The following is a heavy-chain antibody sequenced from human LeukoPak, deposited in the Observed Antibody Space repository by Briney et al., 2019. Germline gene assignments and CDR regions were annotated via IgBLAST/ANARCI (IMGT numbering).Heavy chain of an antibody. J-gene: IGHJ4*02. CDR2: ISSSSSYI. D-gene: IGHD6-19*01. CDR3: ARVSPNSSGWDYYFDY. V-gene: IGHV3-21*01. Sequence: GGSLRLSCAASGFTFSSYSMNWVHQAPGKGLEWVSSISSSSSYIYYADSVKGRFTISRDNAKNSLYLQMNSLRAEDTAVYYCARVSPNSSGWDYYFDYWGQGTLVTVSS. CDR1: GFTFSSYS.